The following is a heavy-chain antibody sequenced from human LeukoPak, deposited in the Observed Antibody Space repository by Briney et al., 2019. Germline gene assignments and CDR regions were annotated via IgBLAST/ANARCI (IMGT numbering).Heavy chain of an antibody. CDR2: IWYDGSNK. CDR3: ARGYTSGDFDY. V-gene: IGHV3-33*01. J-gene: IGHJ4*02. CDR1: GFTFSSHG. D-gene: IGHD6-19*01. Sequence: PGGSLRLSCAASGFTFSSHGMHWVRQAPGKGLEWVAVIWYDGSNKYYADSVKGRFTISRDNSKNTLYLQMNSLRAADTAVYFCARGYTSGDFDYWGQGTLVIVSS.